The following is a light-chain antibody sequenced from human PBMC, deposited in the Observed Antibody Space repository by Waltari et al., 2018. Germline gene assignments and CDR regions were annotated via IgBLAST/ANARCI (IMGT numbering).Light chain of an antibody. V-gene: IGKV3-20*01. CDR2: KTT. CDR3: QQFGGSPMYT. Sequence: EVVLTQSPGTLSLSPGARATPSRRASQSVDSTYLAWYQQKPGQAPTLLIYKTTTRATGIPDRCSGSGSGTDFSLNINILEPGDSAVYYCQQFGGSPMYTFGLGTKLEIK. CDR1: QSVDSTY. J-gene: IGKJ2*01.